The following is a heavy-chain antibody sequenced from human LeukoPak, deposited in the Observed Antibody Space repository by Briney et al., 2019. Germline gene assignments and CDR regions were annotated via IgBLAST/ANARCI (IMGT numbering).Heavy chain of an antibody. D-gene: IGHD3-22*01. CDR3: AKDPRYSGYG. Sequence: GGSLRLSCAASGFTFSSYAMSWVRQAPGRGLEWVAVIRASDGNTYYIDSVEGRFSISRDNSKNMLYLQMNSLRADDTAIYYCAKDPRYSGYGWGQGTLVTVSS. J-gene: IGHJ4*02. V-gene: IGHV3-23*01. CDR1: GFTFSSYA. CDR2: IRASDGNT.